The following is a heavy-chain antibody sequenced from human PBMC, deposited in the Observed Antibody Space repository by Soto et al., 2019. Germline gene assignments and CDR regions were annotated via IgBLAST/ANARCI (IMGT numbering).Heavy chain of an antibody. D-gene: IGHD6-19*01. CDR1: GFTFSSYG. Sequence: GGSLRLSCAASGFTFSSYGMHWVRQAPGKGKEWVAVIWYDGSNKYYADSVKGRFTISRDNAKNSLYLQMKSLRVEDTAVYYCAKYLWDTSGWNTHYWGQGTLVTVSS. CDR3: AKYLWDTSGWNTHY. CDR2: IWYDGSNK. J-gene: IGHJ4*02. V-gene: IGHV3-33*06.